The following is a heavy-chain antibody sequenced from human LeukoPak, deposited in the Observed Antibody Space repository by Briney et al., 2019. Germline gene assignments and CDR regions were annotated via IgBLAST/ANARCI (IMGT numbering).Heavy chain of an antibody. D-gene: IGHD5-24*01. Sequence: SETLSLTCTVSGGSISSYYWSWIRQPPGKGLECIGYIYYSGSPNYNPSLKSRVTISVDTSKNQFSLKQSSVTAADTAVYYCARDRERWLHRDAFDIWGQGTMVTVSS. CDR2: IYYSGSP. J-gene: IGHJ3*02. V-gene: IGHV4-59*01. CDR1: GGSISSYY. CDR3: ARDRERWLHRDAFDI.